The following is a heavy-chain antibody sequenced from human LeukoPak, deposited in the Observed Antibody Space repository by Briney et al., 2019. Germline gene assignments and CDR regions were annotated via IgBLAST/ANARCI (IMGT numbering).Heavy chain of an antibody. Sequence: GGSLRLSCAASGFTFSRYNMNWVRQAPGKGLEWVANIKEDGSEKYYVDSVKGRFTISRDNAKNSLYLQMNSLRAEDTAVYYCARRYYDNFDYWGQGTLVTVSS. CDR2: IKEDGSEK. J-gene: IGHJ4*02. CDR3: ARRYYDNFDY. D-gene: IGHD3-22*01. V-gene: IGHV3-7*01. CDR1: GFTFSRYN.